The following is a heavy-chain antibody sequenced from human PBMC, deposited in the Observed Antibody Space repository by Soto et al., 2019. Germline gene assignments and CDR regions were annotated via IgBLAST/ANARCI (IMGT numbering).Heavy chain of an antibody. D-gene: IGHD3-3*01. CDR1: GYTFTSYD. Sequence: GASVKVSCKASGYTFTSYDINWVRQATGQGLEWMGWMNPNSGNTGYAQKFQGRVTMTRNTSISTAYMELSSLRSEDTAVYYCARGPEIFGVVITNDMDVWGKVTTVPVSS. J-gene: IGHJ6*03. CDR3: ARGPEIFGVVITNDMDV. V-gene: IGHV1-8*01. CDR2: MNPNSGNT.